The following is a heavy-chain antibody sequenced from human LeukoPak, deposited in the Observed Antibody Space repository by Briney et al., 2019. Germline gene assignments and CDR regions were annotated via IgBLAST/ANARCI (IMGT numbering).Heavy chain of an antibody. D-gene: IGHD3-16*02. CDR2: INHSGST. V-gene: IGHV4-34*01. J-gene: IGHJ5*02. CDR1: GGSFSGYY. CDR3: ARGFPDYVWGSYRRNWFDP. Sequence: SETLSLTCAVYGGSFSGYYRSWIRQPPGKGLEWIGEINHSGSTNYNPSLKSRVTISVDTSKNQFSLKLSSVTAADTAVYYCARGFPDYVWGSYRRNWFDPWGQGTLVTVSS.